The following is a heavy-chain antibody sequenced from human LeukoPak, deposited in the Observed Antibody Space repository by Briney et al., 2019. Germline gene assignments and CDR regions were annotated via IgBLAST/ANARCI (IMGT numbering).Heavy chain of an antibody. Sequence: PGGSLRLSCAASGFTFNNYAMSWVRQAPGKGLEWVTTISVSGGTTYYADSVKGRFTTSRDNSEKTLYLQMNSLRAEDTAVYYCAKGHYYYDSRGYFHFDSWGQGTLITVSS. D-gene: IGHD3-22*01. CDR2: ISVSGGTT. J-gene: IGHJ4*02. CDR3: AKGHYYYDSRGYFHFDS. CDR1: GFTFNNYA. V-gene: IGHV3-23*01.